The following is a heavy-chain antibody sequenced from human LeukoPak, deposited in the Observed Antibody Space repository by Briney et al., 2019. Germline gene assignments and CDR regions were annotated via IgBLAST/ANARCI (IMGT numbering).Heavy chain of an antibody. D-gene: IGHD1-26*01. CDR2: IYYDGSNK. V-gene: IGHV3-33*01. CDR1: GFTFSRNT. Sequence: GGSLRLSCAASGFTFSRNTMHWVRQAPGKGLEWVAVIYYDGSNKYYEDSVKGRFTISRDNSKNTLYLQMNSLRAEDTAVYYCARAVSYSPATYFDYWGQGTLVTVSS. CDR3: ARAVSYSPATYFDY. J-gene: IGHJ4*02.